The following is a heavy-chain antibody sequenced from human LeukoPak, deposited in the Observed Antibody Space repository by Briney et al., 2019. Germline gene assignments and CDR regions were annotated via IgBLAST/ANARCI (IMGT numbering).Heavy chain of an antibody. D-gene: IGHD2-21*02. CDR3: ARVPRVGTALDFDY. CDR2: ISSSSSYI. CDR1: GFTVSSYS. V-gene: IGHV3-21*01. J-gene: IGHJ4*02. Sequence: PGGSLRLSCAASGFTVSSYSMNWVRQAPGKGLEWVSSISSSSSYIYYADSVKGRFTNSRDNAKNSLYLQMNSLRAEDTAVYYCARVPRVGTALDFDYWGQGTLVTVSS.